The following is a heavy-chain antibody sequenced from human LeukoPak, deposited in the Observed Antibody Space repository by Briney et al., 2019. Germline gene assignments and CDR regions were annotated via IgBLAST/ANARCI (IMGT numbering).Heavy chain of an antibody. D-gene: IGHD3-22*01. CDR1: GFTFSDYY. CDR3: AREPNYYDSSDDY. Sequence: GGSLRLSCAASGFTFSDYYMSWIRQAPGKGLEWVSYISSSGSTIYYADSVKGQFTISRDNAKNSLYLQMNSLRAEDTAVYYCAREPNYYDSSDDYWGQGTLVTVSS. J-gene: IGHJ4*02. V-gene: IGHV3-11*01. CDR2: ISSSGSTI.